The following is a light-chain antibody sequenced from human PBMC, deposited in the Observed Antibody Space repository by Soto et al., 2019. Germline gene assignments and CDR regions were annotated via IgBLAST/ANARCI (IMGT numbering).Light chain of an antibody. V-gene: IGLV2-11*01. CDR3: CSYAVTFTLI. J-gene: IGLJ2*01. CDR1: SSDVGAYNY. CDR2: DVS. Sequence: QSVLTQPRSVSGSPGQSVTISCTGTSSDVGAYNYVSWYQQHPGKAPKLMIYDVSKRPSGVPDRFSGSKSGNTASLTISGLQADDEADYYCCSYAVTFTLIFGGGTKLTVL.